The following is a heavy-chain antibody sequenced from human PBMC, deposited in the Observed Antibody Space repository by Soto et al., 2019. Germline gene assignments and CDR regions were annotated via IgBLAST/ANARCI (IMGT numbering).Heavy chain of an antibody. CDR3: AGGRDHLNWDVFDF. V-gene: IGHV4-59*01. J-gene: IGHJ4*02. CDR2: VSYNGRT. Sequence: QVQLQESGPGLVKPSETLSLTCNISGDSISDYYWSFIRQSPGKRLEWIGSVSYNGRTNYNPSLKSPVTVSMDTSRNQFSLKLTSVNAGDTAVYYCAGGRDHLNWDVFDFWGQGTLVTVSS. D-gene: IGHD1-1*01. CDR1: GDSISDYY.